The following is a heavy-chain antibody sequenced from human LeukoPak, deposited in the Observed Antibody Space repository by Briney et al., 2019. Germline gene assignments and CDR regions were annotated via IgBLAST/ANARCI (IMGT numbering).Heavy chain of an antibody. CDR3: TSSKNFDY. D-gene: IGHD3-3*02. CDR2: INRDGSTT. V-gene: IGHV3-74*01. J-gene: IGHJ4*02. CDR1: GFTFSSYW. Sequence: PGGSLRLSCAASGFTFSSYWMHWVRQAPGKGLVWVSRINRDGSTTNYADSVKGRFTISRDDAKNTLYLQVNTLRADDTAVYYCTSSKNFDYWGQGTLVTVSS.